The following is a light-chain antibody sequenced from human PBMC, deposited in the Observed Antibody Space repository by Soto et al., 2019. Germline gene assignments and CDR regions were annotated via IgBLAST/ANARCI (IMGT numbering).Light chain of an antibody. V-gene: IGKV3-15*01. CDR3: QQYNNWPPWT. J-gene: IGKJ1*01. CDR2: AAS. CDR1: QSVGGN. Sequence: EIVMTQSPATLSVSPEERATLSCRASQSVGGNLAWYQQKPGQPPRLLIYAASSRPTGIPARFSGSGSGTEFTLTISSLQSEDFAVYYCQQYNNWPPWTFGQGTTVEIK.